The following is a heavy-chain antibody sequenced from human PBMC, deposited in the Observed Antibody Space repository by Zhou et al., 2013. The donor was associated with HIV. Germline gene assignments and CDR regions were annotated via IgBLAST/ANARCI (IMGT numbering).Heavy chain of an antibody. D-gene: IGHD5-12*01. CDR3: ARAMREGYSGYDVYYFDY. CDR1: GGTFSSFP. Sequence: QVQLVQSGAEVKKPGSSVKVSCKASGGTFSSFPISWVRQAPGQGLEWMGGIIPIFNTASYAQKFQGRVTITTDESTSTAYMELSSLRSEDTAVYYCARAMREGYSGYDVYYFDYWGQGTLVTVSS. V-gene: IGHV1-69*05. J-gene: IGHJ4*02. CDR2: IIPIFNTA.